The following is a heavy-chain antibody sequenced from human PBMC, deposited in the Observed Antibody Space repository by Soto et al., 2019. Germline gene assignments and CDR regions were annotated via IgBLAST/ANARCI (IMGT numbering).Heavy chain of an antibody. CDR1: GFTVSSNY. Sequence: EVQLVESGGGLVQPGGSLRLSCAASGFTVSSNYMSWVRQAPGKGLEWVSVIYSGGSTYYADSVKGRFTISRHNYKNTLYLQMNSLRAEDTAVYYCARPDYGDYGGIDYWGQGNLVTVSS. CDR2: IYSGGST. D-gene: IGHD4-17*01. V-gene: IGHV3-53*04. CDR3: ARPDYGDYGGIDY. J-gene: IGHJ4*02.